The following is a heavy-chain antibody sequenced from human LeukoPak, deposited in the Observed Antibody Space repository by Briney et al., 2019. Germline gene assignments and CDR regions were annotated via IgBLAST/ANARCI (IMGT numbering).Heavy chain of an antibody. CDR3: ARQNYDSMTGPNWFDP. J-gene: IGHJ5*02. CDR2: IYPGDSDT. CDR1: GYSFTSYW. Sequence: GESLKISCKGSGYSFTSYWIGWVRQMPGKGLEWMGIIYPGDSDTRYSPSFQGQVTISVDKSISTAYLQWSSLRASDTAIYYCARQNYDSMTGPNWFDPWGQGTLVTVSS. D-gene: IGHD3-9*01. V-gene: IGHV5-51*01.